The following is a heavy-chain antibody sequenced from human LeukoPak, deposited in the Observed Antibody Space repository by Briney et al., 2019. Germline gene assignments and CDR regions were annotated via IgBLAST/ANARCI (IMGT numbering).Heavy chain of an antibody. J-gene: IGHJ4*02. CDR2: IYHSGST. V-gene: IGHV4-38-2*02. CDR3: ARENQATGNMDY. D-gene: IGHD2/OR15-2a*01. Sequence: SVTLSLTCTVSGYSISFGYFWGWLRQPPGKGLEWIGSIYHSGSTYYNSSLKSRVTISVDKSNNQFSLKLSSVTAADTAVYYCARENQATGNMDYWGQGILVTVSS. CDR1: GYSISFGYF.